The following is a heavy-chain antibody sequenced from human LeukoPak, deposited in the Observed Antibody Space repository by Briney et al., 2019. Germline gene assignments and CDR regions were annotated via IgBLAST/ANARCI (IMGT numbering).Heavy chain of an antibody. D-gene: IGHD6-13*01. J-gene: IGHJ4*02. V-gene: IGHV3-21*01. CDR1: GFTFSSYS. Sequence: GGSLRLSCAASGFTFSSYSMNWVRQAPGKGLEWVSSISSSSSYIYYADSVKGRFTISRDNAKNSLYLQMNSLRAEDTAVYYCARGRGGYSSSWLDYWGQGTLVTVSS. CDR2: ISSSSSYI. CDR3: ARGRGGYSSSWLDY.